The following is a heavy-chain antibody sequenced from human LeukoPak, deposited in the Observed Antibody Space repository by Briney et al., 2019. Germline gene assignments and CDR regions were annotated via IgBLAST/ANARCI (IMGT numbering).Heavy chain of an antibody. CDR2: IRYDGSNK. V-gene: IGHV3-30*02. Sequence: GGSLRLSCSASGFTFSNFAMSWVRQAPGKGLEWVAFIRYDGSNKYYADSVKGRFTISRDNSKNTLYLQMNSLRAEDTAVYYCAKDRHSSSWCHFDYWGQGTLVTVSS. CDR3: AKDRHSSSWCHFDY. CDR1: GFTFSNFA. J-gene: IGHJ4*02. D-gene: IGHD6-13*01.